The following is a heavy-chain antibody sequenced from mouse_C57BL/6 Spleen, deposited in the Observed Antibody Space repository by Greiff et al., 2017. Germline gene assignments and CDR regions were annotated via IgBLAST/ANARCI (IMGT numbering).Heavy chain of an antibody. V-gene: IGHV5-17*01. Sequence: EVKLMESGGGLVKPGGSLKLSCAASGFTFSDYGMHWVRQAPEKGLEWVAYISSGSSTIYYADTVKGRFTISRDNAKNTLFLQMTSLRTEDTAMYYCARPGDGYYAMDYWGQGTSVTVSS. J-gene: IGHJ4*01. CDR1: GFTFSDYG. CDR3: ARPGDGYYAMDY. CDR2: ISSGSSTI. D-gene: IGHD2-3*01.